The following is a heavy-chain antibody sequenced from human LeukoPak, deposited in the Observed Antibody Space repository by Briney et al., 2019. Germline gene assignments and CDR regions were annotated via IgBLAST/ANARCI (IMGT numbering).Heavy chain of an antibody. J-gene: IGHJ2*01. Sequence: GGSLRLSCAVSGFSVTNNYMSWVRQAPGKGLEWVSVIYSGGSTYYADSVKGRFTISRDNSKNTLYLQMNSLRAEDTAVYYCARGNLWFGELFSNWYFDLWGRGTLVTVSS. V-gene: IGHV3-66*01. CDR3: ARGNLWFGELFSNWYFDL. D-gene: IGHD3-10*01. CDR1: GFSVTNNY. CDR2: IYSGGST.